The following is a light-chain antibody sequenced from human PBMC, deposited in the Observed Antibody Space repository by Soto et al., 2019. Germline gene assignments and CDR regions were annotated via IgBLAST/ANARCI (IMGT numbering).Light chain of an antibody. V-gene: IGKV1-12*01. CDR2: AAS. CDR3: EQANSFPGA. J-gene: IGKJ1*01. CDR1: PGINSW. Sequence: DIHLTQSPSSVSASAGARVTITCPASPGINSWLAGYQQKPGKAPKLLIYAASSFQSGVPSRFRGSGSGTDFTLTISSLQPEDVATDEDEQANSFPGALGQGTKVDIK.